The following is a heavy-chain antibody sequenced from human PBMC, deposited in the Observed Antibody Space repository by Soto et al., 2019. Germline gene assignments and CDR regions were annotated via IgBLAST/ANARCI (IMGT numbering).Heavy chain of an antibody. V-gene: IGHV1-69*02. J-gene: IGHJ3*02. CDR2: IIPILGIA. Sequence: SVKVSCKASGGTFSSYTISWVRQAPGQGLEWMGRIIPILGIANYAQKFQGRVTITADKSTSTAYMELSSLRSEDTAVYYCAATLTYCSSTSCATGAFDIWGQGTMVT. CDR1: GGTFSSYT. D-gene: IGHD2-2*01. CDR3: AATLTYCSSTSCATGAFDI.